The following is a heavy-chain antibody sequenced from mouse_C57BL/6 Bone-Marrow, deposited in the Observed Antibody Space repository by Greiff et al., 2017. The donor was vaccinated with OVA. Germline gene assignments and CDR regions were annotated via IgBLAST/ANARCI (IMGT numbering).Heavy chain of an antibody. CDR3: ARGGWLLRGWYFDV. Sequence: VQLQQSGAELARPGASVKLSCKASGYTFTSYGISWVKQRTGQGLEWIGGIYPRSGNTYYNEKFKGKATLTADKSSSTAYMELRSLTSEDSAVYFCARGGWLLRGWYFDVWGTGTTVTVSS. V-gene: IGHV1-81*01. D-gene: IGHD2-3*01. J-gene: IGHJ1*03. CDR1: GYTFTSYG. CDR2: IYPRSGNT.